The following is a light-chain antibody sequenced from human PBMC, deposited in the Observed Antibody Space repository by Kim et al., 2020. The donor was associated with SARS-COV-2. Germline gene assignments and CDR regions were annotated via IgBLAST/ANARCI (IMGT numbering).Light chain of an antibody. Sequence: GDRVTITCRASQSVSSSLGWYQQKPGKAPKLLIYGASRLESGVPSRFSGSGSGTEFTLTISSLQPDDFATYYCQQYINYYTFGQGTKLE. V-gene: IGKV1-5*01. CDR3: QQYINYYT. CDR2: GAS. J-gene: IGKJ2*01. CDR1: QSVSSS.